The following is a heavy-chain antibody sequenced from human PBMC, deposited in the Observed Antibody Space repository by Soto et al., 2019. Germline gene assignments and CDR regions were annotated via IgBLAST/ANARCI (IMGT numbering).Heavy chain of an antibody. CDR1: GFTFSTYG. CDR2: IGGSGGST. D-gene: IGHD6-13*01. J-gene: IGHJ4*02. CDR3: AKREIAAAGSRFFDY. Sequence: EVQLLQSGGGLVQPGGSLRLSFAASGFTFSTYGMSGVRQAHGTWLVWVSSIGGSGGSTYYADSVKGRFTISRDNSKSALFVQLNSLRAEETDVYYCAKREIAAAGSRFFDYWGQGSLVTVAS. V-gene: IGHV3-23*01.